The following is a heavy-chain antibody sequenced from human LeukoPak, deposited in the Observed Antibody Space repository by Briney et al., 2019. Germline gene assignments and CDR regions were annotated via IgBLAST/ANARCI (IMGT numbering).Heavy chain of an antibody. CDR2: ISYDGSNK. Sequence: GGSLRLSCAASGFTLSSYAMHWVRQAPGKGLEWVAVISYDGSNKYYADSVKGRFTISRDNSKNTLYLQMNSLRAEDTAVYYCARARAELAAEGDAFDIWGQGTMVTVSS. J-gene: IGHJ3*02. D-gene: IGHD6-13*01. CDR3: ARARAELAAEGDAFDI. V-gene: IGHV3-30*01. CDR1: GFTLSSYA.